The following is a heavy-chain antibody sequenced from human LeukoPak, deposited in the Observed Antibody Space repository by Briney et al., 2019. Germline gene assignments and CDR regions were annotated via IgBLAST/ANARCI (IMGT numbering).Heavy chain of an antibody. V-gene: IGHV1-8*02. J-gene: IGHJ3*02. CDR2: MNPNSGNT. CDR3: ARDPSDFWSGYDAFDI. CDR1: GCTFTSYD. Sequence: ASVKVSCKASGCTFTSYDINWVRRATGQGLEWMGWMNPNSGNTGYAQKFQGRVTMTRDTSISTAYMELSRLRSDDTAVYYCARDPSDFWSGYDAFDIWGQGTMVTVSS. D-gene: IGHD3-3*01.